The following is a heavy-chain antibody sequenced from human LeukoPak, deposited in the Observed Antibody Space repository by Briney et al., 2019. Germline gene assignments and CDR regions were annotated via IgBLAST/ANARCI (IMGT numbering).Heavy chain of an antibody. V-gene: IGHV3-21*01. J-gene: IGHJ4*02. D-gene: IGHD6-19*01. Sequence: GGSLRLSCAASGFTFSSYSMNWVRQAPGKGLEWVSSISSSSSYIYYADSVKGRFTISRDNAKNTLYLQMGSLRAEDMAVYYCARTDSSGWYSTYYFDYWGQGTLVTVSS. CDR3: ARTDSSGWYSTYYFDY. CDR1: GFTFSSYS. CDR2: ISSSSSYI.